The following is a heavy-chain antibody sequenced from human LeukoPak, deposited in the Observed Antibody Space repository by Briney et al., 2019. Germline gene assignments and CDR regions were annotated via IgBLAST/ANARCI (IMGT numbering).Heavy chain of an antibody. V-gene: IGHV4-4*07. Sequence: SETLSLTCTVPGGSINGYYWSWIRQPAGKGLEWIGRIYNSESINYNPSLKSRVTMSIDTSKSQFSLKLNSVTAADTAIYYCAREDSSGWHSPTWGQGTLVTVSS. CDR1: GGSINGYY. CDR2: IYNSESI. J-gene: IGHJ4*02. CDR3: AREDSSGWHSPT. D-gene: IGHD6-19*01.